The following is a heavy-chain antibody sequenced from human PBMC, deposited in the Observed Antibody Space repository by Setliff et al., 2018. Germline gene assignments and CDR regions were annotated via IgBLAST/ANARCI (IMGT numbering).Heavy chain of an antibody. CDR2: IGASGDRT. CDR1: GFSFSRYE. V-gene: IGHV3-23*01. Sequence: LRLSCAASGFSFSRYEMIWVRQAPGKGLEWVSSIGASGDRTYYADSVKGRFTISRDNSRNSLYLQMNSLRVEDTASYYCARDPNGDYVGAFDPWGQGILVTVSS. D-gene: IGHD4-17*01. CDR3: ARDPNGDYVGAFDP. J-gene: IGHJ5*02.